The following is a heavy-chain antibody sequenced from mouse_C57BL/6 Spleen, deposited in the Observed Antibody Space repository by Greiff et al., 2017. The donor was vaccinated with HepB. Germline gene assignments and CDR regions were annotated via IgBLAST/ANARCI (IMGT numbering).Heavy chain of an antibody. CDR2: ISGGGGNT. CDR3: ARGPLTGAWFAY. D-gene: IGHD4-1*01. CDR1: GFTFSSYT. Sequence: EVQLVESGGGLVKPGGSLKLSCAASGFTFSSYTMSWVRQTPEKRLEWVATISGGGGNTYYPDSVKGRFTISRDNAKNTLYLQMSSLRSEDTALYYCARGPLTGAWFAYWGQGTLVTVSA. J-gene: IGHJ3*01. V-gene: IGHV5-9*01.